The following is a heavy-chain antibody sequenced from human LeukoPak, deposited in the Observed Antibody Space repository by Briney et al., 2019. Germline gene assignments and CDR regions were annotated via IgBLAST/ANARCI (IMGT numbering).Heavy chain of an antibody. D-gene: IGHD3-10*01. CDR2: NYYSGST. J-gene: IGHJ3*02. CDR1: GGSISSSSYY. V-gene: IGHV4-39*07. Sequence: SETLSLTCTVSGGSISSSSYYWGWIRQPPGKGLEWIGSNYYSGSTYYNPSLKSRVTISVDTSKNQFSLKLSSVTAADTAVYYCARDMVRVMAFDIWGQGTMVTVSS. CDR3: ARDMVRVMAFDI.